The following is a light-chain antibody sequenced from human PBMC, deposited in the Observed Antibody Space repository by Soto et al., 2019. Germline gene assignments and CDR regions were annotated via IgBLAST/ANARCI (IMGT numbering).Light chain of an antibody. J-gene: IGLJ2*01. CDR2: DNN. CDR1: TSNIGKNF. V-gene: IGLV1-51*01. Sequence: QSVLTQPPSVSAASGQQVTISCSGSTSNIGKNFVSWYQHLPESAPKLLIYDNNKRPSGIPDRFSGSKSDTSATLDITVLQPGDEAEYYCVTWDDNMHTGVVFGGGTKLTVL. CDR3: VTWDDNMHTGVV.